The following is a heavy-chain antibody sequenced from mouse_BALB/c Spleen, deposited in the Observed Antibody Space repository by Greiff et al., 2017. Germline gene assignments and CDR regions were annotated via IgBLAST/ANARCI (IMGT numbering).Heavy chain of an antibody. V-gene: IGHV6-6*02. CDR1: GFTFSNYW. CDR2: IRLKSNNYAT. Sequence: EVQGVESGGGLVQPGGSMKLSCVASGFTFSNYWMNWVRQSPEKGLEWVAEIRLKSNNYATHYAESVKGRFTISRDDSKSSVYLQMNNLRAEDTGIYYCTSGPAPFDYWGQGTTLTVSS. D-gene: IGHD3-3*01. J-gene: IGHJ2*01. CDR3: TSGPAPFDY.